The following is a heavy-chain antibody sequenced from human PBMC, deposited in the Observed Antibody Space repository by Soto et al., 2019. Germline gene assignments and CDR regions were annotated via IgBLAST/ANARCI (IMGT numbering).Heavy chain of an antibody. CDR1: GFTFSSYG. Sequence: GGSLRLSCAASGFTFSSYGMHWVRQAPGKGLEWVAVISYDGSNKYYADSVKGRFTISRDNSKNTLYLQMNSLRAEDTAVYYCAKDEDAGNAPAYWGQGTLVTVSS. J-gene: IGHJ4*02. V-gene: IGHV3-30*18. D-gene: IGHD2-15*01. CDR3: AKDEDAGNAPAY. CDR2: ISYDGSNK.